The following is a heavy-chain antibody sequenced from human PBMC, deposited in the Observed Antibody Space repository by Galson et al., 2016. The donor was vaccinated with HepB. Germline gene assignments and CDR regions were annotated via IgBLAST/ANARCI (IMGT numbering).Heavy chain of an antibody. CDR1: GYRFSGQA. J-gene: IGHJ4*02. V-gene: IGHV3-30*04. D-gene: IGHD3-16*01. CDR3: ARVYDYVWVGSHFDY. Sequence: SLRLSCAASGYRFSGQAMHWVRQAPGKGLEWVAVISYDGTYQLYADPVRGRFTISRDNAKNTVYLQMDSLRAEDTAVYYCARVYDYVWVGSHFDYWGQGTLVTVSS. CDR2: ISYDGTYQ.